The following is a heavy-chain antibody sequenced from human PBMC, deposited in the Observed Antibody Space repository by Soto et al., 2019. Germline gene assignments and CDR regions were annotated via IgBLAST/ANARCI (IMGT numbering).Heavy chain of an antibody. CDR3: VRDGTKTLRDWFDP. CDR2: IYATGTT. CDR1: GASISGLY. D-gene: IGHD1-1*01. Sequence: SETLSLTSTVSGASISGLYWSWIRKSAGKGLEWIGRIYATGTTDYNPSLKSRVMMSVDTSKKQFSLKLRSVTAADTAVYYCVRDGTKTLRDWFDPWGQGISVTASP. J-gene: IGHJ5*02. V-gene: IGHV4-4*07.